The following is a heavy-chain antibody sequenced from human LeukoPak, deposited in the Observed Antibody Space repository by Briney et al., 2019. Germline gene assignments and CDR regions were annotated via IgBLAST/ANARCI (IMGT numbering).Heavy chain of an antibody. CDR2: IYYSGST. V-gene: IGHV4-39*01. CDR1: GGSVSSSFYY. J-gene: IGHJ4*02. CDR3: ARHVNRSKYYDFWSGTPSFDY. D-gene: IGHD3-3*01. Sequence: SETLSLTCTVSGGSVSSSFYYWGWIRQPPGKGLEWIGSIYYSGSTYYNPSLKSRVTISVDTSKNQFSLKLSSVTAADTAVYYCARHVNRSKYYDFWSGTPSFDYWGQGTLVTVSS.